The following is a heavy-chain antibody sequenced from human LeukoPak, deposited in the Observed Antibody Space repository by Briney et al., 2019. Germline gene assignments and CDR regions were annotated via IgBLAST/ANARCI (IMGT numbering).Heavy chain of an antibody. CDR2: IYNSGST. J-gene: IGHJ4*02. CDR1: GGSISSYY. D-gene: IGHD2-8*01. Sequence: SETLSLTCTVSGGSISSYYWNWIRQPPGKGLEWIGYIYNSGSTKYNPSLKSRVTISVDTSKNRFSLKLSSVTAADTAVYYCARDRGCTNGVCYRDFDYWGQGTLVTVSS. V-gene: IGHV4-59*01. CDR3: ARDRGCTNGVCYRDFDY.